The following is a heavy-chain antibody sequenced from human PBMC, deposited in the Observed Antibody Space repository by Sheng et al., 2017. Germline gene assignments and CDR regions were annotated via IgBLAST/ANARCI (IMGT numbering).Heavy chain of an antibody. Sequence: EVQLVESGGGLGTAWQVPRDSPVQPLDSPLYDYAMHWVRQAPGKGLEWVSGISWNSGSIGYADSVKGRFTISRDNAKNSLYLQMNSLRAEDTALYYCAKVKRYQNMFLGAFDIWGRRDNG. CDR1: DSPLYDYA. J-gene: IGHJ3*02. V-gene: IGHV3-9*01. CDR3: AKVKRYQNMFLGAFDI. CDR2: ISWNSGSI. D-gene: IGHD3-10*02.